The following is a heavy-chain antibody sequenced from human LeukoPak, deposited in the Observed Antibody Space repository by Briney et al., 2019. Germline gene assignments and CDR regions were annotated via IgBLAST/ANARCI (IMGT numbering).Heavy chain of an antibody. CDR3: AKADYDFWSGFHY. D-gene: IGHD3-3*01. V-gene: IGHV3-30*02. CDR1: GFTFSNYG. Sequence: GGSLRLSCAASGFTFSNYGMHWVRQAPGKGLEWVTFIRYDGSNKYYADSLKGRFTISRDNSKNTLYLQMNSLRAEDTAVYYCAKADYDFWSGFHYWGQGTLVTVSS. CDR2: IRYDGSNK. J-gene: IGHJ4*02.